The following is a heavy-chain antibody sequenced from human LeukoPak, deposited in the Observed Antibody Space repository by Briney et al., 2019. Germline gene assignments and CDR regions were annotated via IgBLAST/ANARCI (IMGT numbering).Heavy chain of an antibody. CDR3: ASVPPQWLPNRDAFDI. D-gene: IGHD6-19*01. J-gene: IGHJ3*02. CDR1: GFTFSTYD. Sequence: GGSLRLSCAASGFTFSTYDMNWVRQAPGKGLEWVSFISSSSSYIYYADSVKGRFTISRDNSKNSLYLQMNSLRAEDTAVYYCASVPPQWLPNRDAFDIWRQGTMVTVSS. V-gene: IGHV3-21*01. CDR2: ISSSSSYI.